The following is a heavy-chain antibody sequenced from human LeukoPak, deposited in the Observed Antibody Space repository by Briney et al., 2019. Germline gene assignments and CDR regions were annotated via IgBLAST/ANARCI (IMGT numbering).Heavy chain of an antibody. Sequence: PSETLSLICAVYGGSFSGYYWRWLGQPAGKGVEGVGEINHSGSTNYNPSLKRRVTISVDTSKNQFSLKLSSVTAADTAVYYCARGRTAAAPRDYWGQGTLVTVSS. V-gene: IGHV4-34*01. CDR3: ARGRTAAAPRDY. CDR2: INHSGST. D-gene: IGHD6-25*01. CDR1: GGSFSGYY. J-gene: IGHJ4*02.